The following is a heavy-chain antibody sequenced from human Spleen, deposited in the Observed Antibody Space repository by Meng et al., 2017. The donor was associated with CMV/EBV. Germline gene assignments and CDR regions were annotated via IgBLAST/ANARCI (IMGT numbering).Heavy chain of an antibody. CDR1: GGTFTSHT. V-gene: IGHV1-69*08. Sequence: SVKVSCKAFGGTFTSHTIVWLRQAPGQGPEYMGRITPIVGPANYAQKFQGRFTITADTSSSTVYLGLINLRFEDTAVYYCARYISPFSLDYWGQGTLVTVSS. CDR3: ARYISPFSLDY. J-gene: IGHJ4*02. D-gene: IGHD2/OR15-2a*01. CDR2: ITPIVGPA.